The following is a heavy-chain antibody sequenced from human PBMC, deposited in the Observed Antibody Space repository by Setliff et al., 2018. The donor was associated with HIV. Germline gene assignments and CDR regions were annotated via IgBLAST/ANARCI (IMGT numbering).Heavy chain of an antibody. J-gene: IGHJ4*02. Sequence: GGSLRLSCSASGFSFNSFSMTWIRQAPGKGLEWLAYMTNTGNNVYYADSVKGRFTISRDNAKNSLFLDLNSLRADDTAVYYCARGFNEYKAYFDYWGQGTLVTVSS. D-gene: IGHD1-20*01. CDR3: ARGFNEYKAYFDY. CDR1: GFSFNSFS. V-gene: IGHV3-48*01. CDR2: MTNTGNNV.